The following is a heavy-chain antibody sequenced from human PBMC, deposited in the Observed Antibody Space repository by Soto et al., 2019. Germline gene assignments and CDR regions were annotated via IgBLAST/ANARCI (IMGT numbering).Heavy chain of an antibody. CDR2: ISDTGSSH. V-gene: IGHV3-30*18. CDR1: GFTFGTFC. Sequence: PXGSLRLSGVGSGFTFGTFCMHWVRPAPDKGLECVAVISDTGSSHYYADSVEGRFTISRENSKNTLSLHMDRLSVEDTAVYYCAKDRGGDCPDNSCYFGADYWGQGTTVTVSS. J-gene: IGHJ4*02. CDR3: AKDRGGDCPDNSCYFGADY. D-gene: IGHD2-2*01.